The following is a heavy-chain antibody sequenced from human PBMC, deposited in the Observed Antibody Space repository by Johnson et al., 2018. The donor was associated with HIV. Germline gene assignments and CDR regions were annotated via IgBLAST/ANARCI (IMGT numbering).Heavy chain of an antibody. J-gene: IGHJ3*02. CDR3: ATRITMVQGVIKGDAFDI. V-gene: IGHV3-23*04. CDR2: ISGSGGST. D-gene: IGHD3-10*01. Sequence: VQLVESGGGLVQPGGSLRLSCAASGFTFSSYAMSWVRQAPGKGLEWVSAISGSGGSTYYADSVKGRFTISRDNSKNTRDLQMNSRRAEDTAVYYCATRITMVQGVIKGDAFDIWGQGTMVTVSS. CDR1: GFTFSSYA.